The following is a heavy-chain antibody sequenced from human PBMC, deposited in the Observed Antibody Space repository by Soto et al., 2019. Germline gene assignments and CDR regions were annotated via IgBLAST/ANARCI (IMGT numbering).Heavy chain of an antibody. J-gene: IGHJ3*02. CDR2: IYHSGST. D-gene: IGHD4-17*01. CDR3: AREDDYAGAFDI. V-gene: IGHV4-30-2*01. Sequence: QLQLQESGSGLVKPSQTLSLTCAVSGGSISSGGYSWSWIRQPPGKGLEGIGYIYHSGSTYYNPSLKSRVTKSVDRSKNQFSLKLSSVTAADTAVYYCAREDDYAGAFDIWGQGTMVTVSS. CDR1: GGSISSGGYS.